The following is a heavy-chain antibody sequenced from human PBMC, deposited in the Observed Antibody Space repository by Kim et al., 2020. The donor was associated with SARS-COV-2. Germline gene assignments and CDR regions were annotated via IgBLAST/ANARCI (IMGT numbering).Heavy chain of an antibody. CDR2: IYYSGST. CDR1: GGSISSSSYY. Sequence: SETLSLTCTVSGGSISSSSYYWGWIRQPPGKGLEWIGSIYYSGSTYYNPSLKSRVTISVDTSKNQLSLKLSSVTAADTAVYYCARHAYCGGDCHVGHYYGMDVWGQGTTVTVSS. CDR3: ARHAYCGGDCHVGHYYGMDV. J-gene: IGHJ6*02. V-gene: IGHV4-39*01. D-gene: IGHD2-21*02.